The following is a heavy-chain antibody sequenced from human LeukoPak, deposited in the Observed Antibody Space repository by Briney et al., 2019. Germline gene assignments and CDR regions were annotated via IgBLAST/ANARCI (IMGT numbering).Heavy chain of an antibody. V-gene: IGHV3-30*18. J-gene: IGHJ6*02. CDR2: ISYDGSNK. CDR1: GFTFYIYG. CDR3: AKDLAGVYYYYYGMDV. Sequence: GGSLRLSCAASGFTFYIYGIHWARGAPGGGLEGVAFISYDGSNKYYADSVKGRFTISRDNSKNTLYLQMNSLRAEDTAVYYCAKDLAGVYYYYYGMDVWGQGTTVTVSS.